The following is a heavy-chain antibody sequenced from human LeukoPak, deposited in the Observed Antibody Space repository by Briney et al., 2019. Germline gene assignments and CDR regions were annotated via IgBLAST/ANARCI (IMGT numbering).Heavy chain of an antibody. J-gene: IGHJ5*02. Sequence: SETLSLTCTVPGGSISSYYWSWIRQPAGKGLEWVGRIYTSGSTNYNPSLKSRVTMSVDTSKNQFSLKLSSMTAADTAVYYCARAVIPDIVVVPAAFTQGWDWFDPWGQGTLVTVSS. V-gene: IGHV4-4*07. CDR1: GGSISSYY. CDR3: ARAVIPDIVVVPAAFTQGWDWFDP. CDR2: IYTSGST. D-gene: IGHD2-2*01.